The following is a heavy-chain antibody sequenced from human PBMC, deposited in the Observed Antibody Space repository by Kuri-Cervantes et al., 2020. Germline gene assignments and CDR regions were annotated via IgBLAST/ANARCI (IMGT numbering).Heavy chain of an antibody. V-gene: IGHV4-39*07. J-gene: IGHJ4*02. CDR2: IYYSGST. Sequence: ESLKISCTVSGGSISSSSYYWGWIRQPPGKGLEWIGSIYYSGSTYYNPSLKNRVTISVDTSKNQFSLKLSSVTAADTAVYYCARDSADLYYFDYWGQGTLVTVSS. CDR3: ARDSADLYYFDY. CDR1: GGSISSSSYY.